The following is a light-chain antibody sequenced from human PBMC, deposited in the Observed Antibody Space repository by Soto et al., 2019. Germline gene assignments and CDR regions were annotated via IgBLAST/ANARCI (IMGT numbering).Light chain of an antibody. CDR2: SAS. V-gene: IGKV3-15*01. CDR3: QQGHTWHLP. CDR1: QSSSTE. Sequence: EIVMTQSPATLSVSPGERATLSCRASQSSSTELAWYQQKPGQPPRLLIYSASTRATGVPARFTGSGSGSEFPLTISGLQSEDFAVYYCQQGHTWHLPFGQRTRLAI. J-gene: IGKJ2*01.